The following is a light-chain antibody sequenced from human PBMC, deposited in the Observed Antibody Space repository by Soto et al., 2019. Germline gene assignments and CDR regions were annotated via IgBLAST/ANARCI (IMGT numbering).Light chain of an antibody. CDR2: GGS. V-gene: IGKV3-20*01. J-gene: IGKJ1*01. CDR3: QQYGRSPWT. Sequence: DIVLTQSPGTLSLSAGERATLSCRASQSVSSSYLAWYQQKPGQAPSLLIYGGSTRATGIPDRFSGSVSGTDFTLTISRLEPEDFAVYYCQQYGRSPWTFGQGTKVEIK. CDR1: QSVSSSY.